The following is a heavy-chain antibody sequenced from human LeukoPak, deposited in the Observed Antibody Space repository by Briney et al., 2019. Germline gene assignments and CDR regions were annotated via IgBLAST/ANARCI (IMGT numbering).Heavy chain of an antibody. CDR1: GFTFSNSW. CDR2: IKQDGSEK. Sequence: PGGSLRLSCAASGFTFSNSWMSWIRQAPGQGLEWVANIKQDGSEKYYVDSVKGRFTISRDNARNSLYLQMNSLRAEDTAVYYCAKSPRGSRIDYWGQGSLVTVSS. D-gene: IGHD3-10*01. V-gene: IGHV3-7*05. J-gene: IGHJ4*02. CDR3: AKSPRGSRIDY.